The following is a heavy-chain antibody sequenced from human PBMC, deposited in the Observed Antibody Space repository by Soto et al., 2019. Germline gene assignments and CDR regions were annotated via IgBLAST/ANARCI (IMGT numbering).Heavy chain of an antibody. D-gene: IGHD4-17*01. CDR1: GGSVSSGGYY. J-gene: IGHJ5*02. V-gene: IGHV4-61*08. Sequence: SETLSLTCTVSGGSVSSGGYYWSWIRQPPGKGLEWIGYIYYSGSTNYNPSLKSRVTISVDTSKNQFSLKLSSVTAADTAVYYCASDMAPTVTPRGHKRFDPWGQRTLVTVCS. CDR2: IYYSGST. CDR3: ASDMAPTVTPRGHKRFDP.